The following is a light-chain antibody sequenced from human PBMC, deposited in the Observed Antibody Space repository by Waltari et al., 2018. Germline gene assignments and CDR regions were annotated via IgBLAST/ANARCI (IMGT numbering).Light chain of an antibody. CDR3: QHYLRLPVT. Sequence: EIVLTQSPGTLSLSVGERATVSCRASESVSRALAWYQQKPGQVPRLLIYGASTRATGIPDRFSGSGSGTAFSLTISRLEPDDFAVYYCQHYLRLPVTFGQGTTVEI. V-gene: IGKV3-20*01. CDR1: ESVSRA. CDR2: GAS. J-gene: IGKJ1*01.